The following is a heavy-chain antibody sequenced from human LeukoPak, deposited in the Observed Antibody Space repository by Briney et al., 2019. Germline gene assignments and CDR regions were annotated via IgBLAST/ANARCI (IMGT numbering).Heavy chain of an antibody. Sequence: GRSLRLSCAASGFTYSSYGMHWVRQGPGKGLEWVAVISYDGSNKDYADSVKGRLTISRDNSKNTLYLQMNSLRVEDTAVYYCAQSPFYYDSYFDYWGQGTLVTVSS. J-gene: IGHJ4*02. CDR1: GFTYSSYG. CDR3: AQSPFYYDSYFDY. CDR2: ISYDGSNK. D-gene: IGHD3-22*01. V-gene: IGHV3-30*18.